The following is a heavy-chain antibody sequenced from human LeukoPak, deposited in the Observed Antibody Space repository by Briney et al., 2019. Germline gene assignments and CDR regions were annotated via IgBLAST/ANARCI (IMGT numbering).Heavy chain of an antibody. D-gene: IGHD3-10*01. CDR3: ARSPRWARYYYGSGSYRRYYFDY. CDR2: IYTSGST. CDR1: GGSISSYY. V-gene: IGHV4-4*07. J-gene: IGHJ4*02. Sequence: SETLSLTCTVSGGSISSYYWSWLRQPAGKGLEWIGRIYTSGSTNYNPSLKSRVTMSVDTSKNQFSLKLSSVTAADTAVYYCARSPRWARYYYGSGSYRRYYFDYWGQGTLVTVSS.